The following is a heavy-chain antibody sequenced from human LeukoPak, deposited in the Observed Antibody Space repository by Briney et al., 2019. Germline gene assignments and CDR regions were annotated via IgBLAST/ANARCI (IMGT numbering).Heavy chain of an antibody. Sequence: SETLSLTCAVYGGSFSGYYWSWIRQPPGKGLEWIGEINHSGSTNYNPSLKSRVTISVDTSKNQFSLKLSSVTAADTAVYYCAREHKDGYSGYDYFDYWGQGTLVTVSS. CDR1: GGSFSGYY. V-gene: IGHV4-34*01. J-gene: IGHJ4*02. CDR3: AREHKDGYSGYDYFDY. D-gene: IGHD5-12*01. CDR2: INHSGST.